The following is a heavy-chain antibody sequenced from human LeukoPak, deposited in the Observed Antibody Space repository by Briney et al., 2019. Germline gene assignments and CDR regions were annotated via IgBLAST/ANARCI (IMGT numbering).Heavy chain of an antibody. V-gene: IGHV1-2*02. CDR1: GYTFTGYY. CDR2: INPNSGGT. D-gene: IGHD1-26*01. Sequence: ASVKVSCKDSGYTFTGYYMHWVRQAPGQGLEWMGWINPNSGGTNYAQKFQGRVTMTRDTSISTAYMELSRLRSDDTAVYYCARESIVGATLHAFDIWGQGTMVTVSS. J-gene: IGHJ3*02. CDR3: ARESIVGATLHAFDI.